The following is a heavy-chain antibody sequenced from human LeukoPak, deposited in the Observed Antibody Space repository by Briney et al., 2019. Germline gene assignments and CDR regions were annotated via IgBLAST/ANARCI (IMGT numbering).Heavy chain of an antibody. D-gene: IGHD2/OR15-2a*01. Sequence: GGSLRLSCAASGFSFSSKYMSWVRQAPGKGLEWVSVIYSGGSTYYPDSAKGRFTISTDNSKNTLYIQMNSLRGEDTAVYYCARASFPYYFDYWGQGPLVSVS. CDR2: IYSGGST. V-gene: IGHV3-53*01. CDR3: ARASFPYYFDY. J-gene: IGHJ4*02. CDR1: GFSFSSKY.